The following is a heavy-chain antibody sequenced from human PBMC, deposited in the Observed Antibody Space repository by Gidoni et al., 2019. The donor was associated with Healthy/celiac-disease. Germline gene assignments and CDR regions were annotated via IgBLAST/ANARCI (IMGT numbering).Heavy chain of an antibody. CDR2: ISYDGSNK. J-gene: IGHJ4*02. D-gene: IGHD3-10*01. Sequence: QVQLVESGGGVVQPGRSLRLSCAASGFPFSSYGMHWVRQAPGKGLEWVAVISYDGSNKYYADSVKGRFTISRDNSKNTLYLQMNSLRAEDTAVYYCAKDLVWFGELLSAIDYWGQGTLVTVSS. CDR3: AKDLVWFGELLSAIDY. V-gene: IGHV3-30*18. CDR1: GFPFSSYG.